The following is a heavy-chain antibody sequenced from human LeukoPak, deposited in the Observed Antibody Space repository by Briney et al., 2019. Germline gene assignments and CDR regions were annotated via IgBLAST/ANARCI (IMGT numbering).Heavy chain of an antibody. Sequence: PSETLSLTCTVSGGSISSYYWSWIRQPAGKGLEWIGRIYTSGSTNYNPSLKSRVTMSVDTSKNQFSLKLSSVTAADTAVYYCARRMGRRFGERYYYYHYMDVWGKGTTVTISS. CDR2: IYTSGST. V-gene: IGHV4-4*07. CDR1: GGSISSYY. CDR3: ARRMGRRFGERYYYYHYMDV. J-gene: IGHJ6*03. D-gene: IGHD3-10*01.